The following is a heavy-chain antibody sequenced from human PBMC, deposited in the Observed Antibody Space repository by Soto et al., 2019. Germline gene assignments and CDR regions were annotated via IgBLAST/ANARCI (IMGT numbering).Heavy chain of an antibody. D-gene: IGHD3-10*01. CDR1: GFSLSNARMG. CDR3: ARMLAGITMVRGAIDY. CDR2: IFSNDEK. Sequence: QVTLKESGPVLVKPTETLTLTCTVSGFSLSNARMGVSWIRQPPGKALEWLAHIFSNDEKSYSTSLKSRLTIPKETSKSQVVLTMTNMDPVDTATYYCARMLAGITMVRGAIDYWGQGTLVTVSS. V-gene: IGHV2-26*01. J-gene: IGHJ4*02.